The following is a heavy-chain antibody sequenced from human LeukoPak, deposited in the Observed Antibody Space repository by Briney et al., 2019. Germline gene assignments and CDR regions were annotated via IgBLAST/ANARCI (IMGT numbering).Heavy chain of an antibody. CDR2: IYYSGST. D-gene: IGHD2-21*02. CDR1: GGSISSYY. J-gene: IGHJ4*02. Sequence: PSGTLSLTCTVSGGSISSYYWGWIRQPPGKGLEWIGSIYYSGSTSYNPSLKSRVTISVDMSKNQFSLKLSSVTAADTAVYYCAREVVTAGLYWGQGTLVTVSS. CDR3: AREVVTAGLY. V-gene: IGHV4-59*12.